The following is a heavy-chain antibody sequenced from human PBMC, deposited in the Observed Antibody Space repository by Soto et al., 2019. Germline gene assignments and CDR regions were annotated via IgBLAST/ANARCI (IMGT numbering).Heavy chain of an antibody. Sequence: PGGSLRLSCAASGFTFSSYSMNWVRQAPGKGLEWVSSISSSSSYIYYADSVKGRFTISRDNAKNSLYLQMNSLRAEDTAVYYCARGDFGGEQLVQGYGYWGQGTLVTVSS. CDR2: ISSSSSYI. CDR1: GFTFSSYS. J-gene: IGHJ4*02. V-gene: IGHV3-21*01. D-gene: IGHD6-6*01. CDR3: ARGDFGGEQLVQGYGY.